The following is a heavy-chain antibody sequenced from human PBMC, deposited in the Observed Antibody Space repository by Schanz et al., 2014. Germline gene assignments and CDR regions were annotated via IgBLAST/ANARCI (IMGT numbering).Heavy chain of an antibody. D-gene: IGHD4-17*01. J-gene: IGHJ4*02. CDR3: ARPRFDYGEVDY. CDR1: GFDFNSYS. Sequence: EVRLVESGGGLVQPGGSLRLSCEASGFDFNSYSMNWVRQVPGKGLEWLSYIATSSSTRHYADSVKGRVTISRDRFQNTLYLRMSSLRAEDTAVYYCARPRFDYGEVDYWGQGTLVTVSP. CDR2: IATSSSTR. V-gene: IGHV3-48*01.